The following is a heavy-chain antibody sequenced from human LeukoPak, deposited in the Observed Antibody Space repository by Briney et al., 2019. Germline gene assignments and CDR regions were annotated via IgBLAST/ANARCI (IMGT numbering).Heavy chain of an antibody. CDR1: GGSISSGGYY. Sequence: SQTLSLTCTVSGGSISSGGYYWSWIRQHPGKGLEWIGYIYYSGSTYYNPSLKCRVTISVDTSKNQFSLKLSSVTAADTAVYYCARVFTRYYYDSSGYPRRPYYFDYWGQGTLVTVSS. V-gene: IGHV4-31*03. CDR2: IYYSGST. CDR3: ARVFTRYYYDSSGYPRRPYYFDY. J-gene: IGHJ4*02. D-gene: IGHD3-22*01.